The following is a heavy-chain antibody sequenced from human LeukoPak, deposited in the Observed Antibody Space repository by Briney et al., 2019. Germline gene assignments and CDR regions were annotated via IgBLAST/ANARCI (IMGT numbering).Heavy chain of an antibody. V-gene: IGHV3-48*03. CDR2: ISSSGATK. CDR3: ARDPPPAVAGRAY. J-gene: IGHJ4*02. Sequence: GGSLRLSCAASGFTFSSYEMNWVRQAPGNGLEWISYISSSGATKYYTDSVKGRFTISRDNAKNSLYLQMNSLGAEDTAVYYCARDPPPAVAGRAYWGQGTLVTVSS. D-gene: IGHD6-19*01. CDR1: GFTFSSYE.